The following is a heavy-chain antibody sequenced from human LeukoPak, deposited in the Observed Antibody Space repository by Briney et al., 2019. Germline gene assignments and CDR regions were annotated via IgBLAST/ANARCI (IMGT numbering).Heavy chain of an antibody. CDR1: GYTFTGYY. V-gene: IGHV1-2*02. D-gene: IGHD3-22*01. J-gene: IGHJ5*02. Sequence: ASVKVSCKASGYTFTGYYMHWVRQAPGQGLEWMGWINPNSGGTNYAQKFQGRVTMTRDTSISTAYMELSRLRSDDTAVYYCARDLLYYDIAGAWGQGTLVTVCS. CDR2: INPNSGGT. CDR3: ARDLLYYDIAGA.